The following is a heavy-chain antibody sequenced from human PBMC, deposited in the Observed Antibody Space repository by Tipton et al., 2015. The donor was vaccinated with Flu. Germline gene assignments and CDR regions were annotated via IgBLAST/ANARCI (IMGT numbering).Heavy chain of an antibody. CDR2: IYYNGNT. CDR1: GDSMNTDDFS. V-gene: IGHV4-30-2*01. J-gene: IGHJ4*02. CDR3: SRGLATFGPSTPFDH. Sequence: TLSLTCSVSGDSMNTDDFSWSWIRQPPGKALEWIGYIYYNGNTFYNPSFRSRVSMSIDRSKTEFSLKLKSVTAADTAVYFCSRGLATFGPSTPFDHWSQGALVTVSS. D-gene: IGHD3-16*01.